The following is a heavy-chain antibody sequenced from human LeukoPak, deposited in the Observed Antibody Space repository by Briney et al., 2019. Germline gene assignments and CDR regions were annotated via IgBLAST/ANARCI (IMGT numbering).Heavy chain of an antibody. V-gene: IGHV5-10-1*01. CDR2: NDPSDSYT. J-gene: IGHJ5*02. CDR3: ARHNPRVAAAGIIMYNWFDP. D-gene: IGHD6-13*01. Sequence: GESLKISCKGSGYSFTSYWISWVRQMPGKGLEWMGRNDPSDSYTNYSPSFQGHVTISADKSISTAYLQWSSLKASDTAMYYCARHNPRVAAAGIIMYNWFDPWGQGTLVTVSS. CDR1: GYSFTSYW.